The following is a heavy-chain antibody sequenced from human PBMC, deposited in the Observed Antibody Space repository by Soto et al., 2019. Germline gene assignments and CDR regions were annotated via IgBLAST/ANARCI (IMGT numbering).Heavy chain of an antibody. D-gene: IGHD1-1*01. CDR3: ARDNPFGAETGTLFDY. Sequence: ASETLSLTCTVSGGSISSYYWSWIRQPAGKGLEWIGRIYASGSTNYNPSLKSRVTMSVDTSKNQFSLKLSSVTAADTAVYYCARDNPFGAETGTLFDYWGQGTLVTVSS. CDR1: GGSISSYY. CDR2: IYASGST. V-gene: IGHV4-4*07. J-gene: IGHJ4*02.